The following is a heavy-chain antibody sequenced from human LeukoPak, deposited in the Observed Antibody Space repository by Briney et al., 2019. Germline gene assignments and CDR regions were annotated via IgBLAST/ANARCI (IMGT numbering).Heavy chain of an antibody. D-gene: IGHD3-3*01. CDR3: AHRGHDFWSPQGYAFDI. Sequence: GTSVKVSCKASGFTFTSSAVQWVRQARGQRLEWIGWIVVGSGNTNHAQKFQERVTITRDMSTSTAYMELSSLRSEDTAVYYCAHRGHDFWSPQGYAFDIWGQGTMVTVSS. CDR2: IVVGSGNT. J-gene: IGHJ3*02. V-gene: IGHV1-58*01. CDR1: GFTFTSSA.